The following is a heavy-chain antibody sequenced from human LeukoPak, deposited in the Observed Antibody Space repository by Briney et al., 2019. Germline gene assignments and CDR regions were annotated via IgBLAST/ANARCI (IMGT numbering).Heavy chain of an antibody. CDR3: ARDGVYCSSTSCYYYYYYMDV. Sequence: GGSLRLSCAASGFTFSSYGMHWVRQAPGKGLEWVAFIRYDGSNKYYADSVKGRFTTSRDNSKNTLYLQMNSLRAEDTAVYYCARDGVYCSSTSCYYYYYYMDVWGKGTTVTVSS. D-gene: IGHD2-2*01. V-gene: IGHV3-30*02. CDR1: GFTFSSYG. CDR2: IRYDGSNK. J-gene: IGHJ6*03.